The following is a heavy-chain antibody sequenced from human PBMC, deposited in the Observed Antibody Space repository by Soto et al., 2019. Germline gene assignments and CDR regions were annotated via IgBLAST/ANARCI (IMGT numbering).Heavy chain of an antibody. D-gene: IGHD3-3*01. CDR2: ISYDGSNK. V-gene: IGHV3-30*18. Sequence: QVQLVESGGGVVQPGRSLRLSCAASGFTFSSYGMHWVRQAPGKGLEWVAVISYDGSNKYYADSVKGRFTISRDNSKNTLYLQMNSLRAEDTAVYYCAKGVPLQRFLEWFDYWGQGTLVTVSS. J-gene: IGHJ4*02. CDR1: GFTFSSYG. CDR3: AKGVPLQRFLEWFDY.